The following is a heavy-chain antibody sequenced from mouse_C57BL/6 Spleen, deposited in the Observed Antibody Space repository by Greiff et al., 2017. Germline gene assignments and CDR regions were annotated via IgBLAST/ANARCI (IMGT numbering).Heavy chain of an antibody. CDR1: GFNIKNTY. CDR3: GGATYDYDGAYAMDY. Sequence: EVQLQQSVAELVRPGASVKLSCTASGFNIKNTYMHWVKQRPEQGLEWIGRIDPANGNAKYAPKFQGKATITADTSSNTAYLQLSSLTSEDTAIYYCGGATYDYDGAYAMDYWGQGTSVTVSS. J-gene: IGHJ4*01. CDR2: IDPANGNA. D-gene: IGHD2-4*01. V-gene: IGHV14-3*01.